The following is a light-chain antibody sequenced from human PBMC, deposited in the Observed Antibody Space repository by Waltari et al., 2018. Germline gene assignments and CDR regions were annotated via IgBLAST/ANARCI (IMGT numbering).Light chain of an antibody. Sequence: SSELTQDPAVSVALGQTVRITCQGDSLRGYYASWYQQKPGQAPLLVISGKNSRPSGIPDRFSGSSSGSTASLTITGAQAEDEADYYCSPRESSGNLLGVFGIGTKVTVL. V-gene: IGLV3-19*01. CDR2: GKN. CDR1: SLRGYY. CDR3: SPRESSGNLLGV. J-gene: IGLJ1*01.